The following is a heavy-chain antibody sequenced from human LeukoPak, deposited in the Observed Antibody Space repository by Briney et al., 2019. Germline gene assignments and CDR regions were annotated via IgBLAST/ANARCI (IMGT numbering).Heavy chain of an antibody. V-gene: IGHV4-59*12. CDR1: GGSFSPYY. CDR2: IYYSGST. Sequence: PSETLSLTCAVYGGSFSPYYWSWIRQPPGKGLEWIGYIYYSGSTNYNPSLKSRVTISVDTSKNQFSLKLSSVTAADTAVYYCAREPGPFDYWGQGTLVTVSS. J-gene: IGHJ4*02. CDR3: AREPGPFDY.